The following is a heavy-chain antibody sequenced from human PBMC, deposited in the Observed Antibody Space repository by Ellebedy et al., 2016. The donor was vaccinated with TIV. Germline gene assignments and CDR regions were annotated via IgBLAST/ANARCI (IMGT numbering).Heavy chain of an antibody. Sequence: AASVKVSCKASGYTFTGYYMHWVRQAPGQGLEWMGWINPNSGDTDYAQNFQGRVTMTRDTSISTAYMELTRLRSEDTAVFYCARDPAPNCSTTSCSDAYWGQGTLVTVSS. CDR1: GYTFTGYY. CDR3: ARDPAPNCSTTSCSDAY. D-gene: IGHD2-2*01. J-gene: IGHJ4*02. V-gene: IGHV1-2*02. CDR2: INPNSGDT.